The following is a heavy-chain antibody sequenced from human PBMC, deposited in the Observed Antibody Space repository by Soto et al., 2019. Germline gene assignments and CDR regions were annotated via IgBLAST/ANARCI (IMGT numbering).Heavy chain of an antibody. CDR1: GFTFSSYA. D-gene: IGHD4-17*01. CDR2: ISGSGGST. J-gene: IGHJ2*01. Sequence: EVQLLESGGGLVQPGGSLRLSCAASGFTFSSYAMSWVRQAPGKGLEWVSAISGSGGSTYYADSVKGRFTISRDNSKNTLYLQMSSLRAEDTAVYYCAKDYGDWYWYFDLWGRGTLVTVSS. V-gene: IGHV3-23*01. CDR3: AKDYGDWYWYFDL.